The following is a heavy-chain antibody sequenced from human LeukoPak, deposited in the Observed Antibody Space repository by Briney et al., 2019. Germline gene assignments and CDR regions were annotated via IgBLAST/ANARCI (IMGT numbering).Heavy chain of an antibody. CDR3: ASVGVAGSAFDY. CDR1: GFTPSSYW. Sequence: GGSLRLSCAASGFTPSSYWMHWVRQAPGKGLVWVSRINSEGSSTSYTDSVKGRFAISRDNAKNTLYLQMNSLRAEDTAVYYCASVGVAGSAFDYWGQGSLVTVSS. J-gene: IGHJ4*02. CDR2: INSEGSST. D-gene: IGHD6-19*01. V-gene: IGHV3-74*01.